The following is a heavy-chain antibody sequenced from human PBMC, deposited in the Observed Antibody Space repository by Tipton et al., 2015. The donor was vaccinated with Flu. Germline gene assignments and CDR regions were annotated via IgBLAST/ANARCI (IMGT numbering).Heavy chain of an antibody. V-gene: IGHV3-21*04. CDR3: ARDRGGYGEYDY. CDR2: ITGRSSLT. D-gene: IGHD5-12*01. CDR1: GFTFSSYT. Sequence: SLRLSCAASGFTFSSYTMNWVRQAPGRGLEWVASITGRSSLTHYADSVKGRFSITRDNADNSLYLQMNSLRVDETAMYYCARDRGGYGEYDYWGKGTMVTVSS. J-gene: IGHJ4*02.